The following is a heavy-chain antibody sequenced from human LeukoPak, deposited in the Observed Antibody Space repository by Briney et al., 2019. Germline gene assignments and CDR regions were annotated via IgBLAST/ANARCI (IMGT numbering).Heavy chain of an antibody. Sequence: SETLSLTCTGPGGSISSYYWSWIRQPPGKGLEWIANIYHTGSTNYNPSLSSRVTISIDTAKNQFSLKLTSVTAADTAVYYCARRGRNSSGWQDYLWGQGTLVTVSS. V-gene: IGHV4-59*01. CDR3: ARRGRNSSGWQDYL. D-gene: IGHD6-25*01. J-gene: IGHJ4*02. CDR2: IYHTGST. CDR1: GGSISSYY.